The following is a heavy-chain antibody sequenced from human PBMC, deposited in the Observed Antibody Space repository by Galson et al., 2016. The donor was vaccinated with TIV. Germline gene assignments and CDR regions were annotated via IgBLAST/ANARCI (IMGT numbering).Heavy chain of an antibody. Sequence: SLRLSCAASGFTFSSYGMHWVRQAPGKGLEWVAIISYDGSDKDYTDSVKGRFTISRDKSKNTLYLQMDSVRVEDTATYYCARIHRSYGMDAWGQGTTVTASS. CDR2: ISYDGSDK. J-gene: IGHJ6*02. D-gene: IGHD5-18*01. CDR1: GFTFSSYG. V-gene: IGHV3-33*01. CDR3: ARIHRSYGMDA.